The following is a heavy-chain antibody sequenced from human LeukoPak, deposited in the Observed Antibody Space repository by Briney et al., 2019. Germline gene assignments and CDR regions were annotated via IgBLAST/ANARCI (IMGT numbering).Heavy chain of an antibody. J-gene: IGHJ6*02. V-gene: IGHV4-59*08. CDR3: ARTVVTTDYHYAMDV. D-gene: IGHD4-17*01. Sequence: SETLSLTCTVSGGSISGYYWSWIRQPPGKGLEWIGQIHYSGSTSDNPSLRSRVTISGDTSKNQFFLKLSSVTAADTAVYYCARTVVTTDYHYAMDVWGQGTTVTVSS. CDR2: IHYSGST. CDR1: GGSISGYY.